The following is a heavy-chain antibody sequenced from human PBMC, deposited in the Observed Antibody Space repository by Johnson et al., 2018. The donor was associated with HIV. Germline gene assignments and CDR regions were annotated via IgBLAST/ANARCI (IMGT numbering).Heavy chain of an antibody. CDR2: ISYDGSNK. CDR3: ARESTPWGGEYVNYGLDI. Sequence: QVQLVESGGGVVQPGRSLRLSCAASGFTFSSYAMHWVRQAPGKGLEWVAVISYDGSNKYYADSVKDRFTISRDNSKNTLYVEMNNLRVDDTAVYYCARESTPWGGEYVNYGLDIWGQGTMVAVSS. J-gene: IGHJ3*02. D-gene: IGHD3-10*01. V-gene: IGHV3-30*04. CDR1: GFTFSSYA.